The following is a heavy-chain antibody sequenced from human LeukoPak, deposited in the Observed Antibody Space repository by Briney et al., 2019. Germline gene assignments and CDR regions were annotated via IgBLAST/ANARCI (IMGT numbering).Heavy chain of an antibody. Sequence: GGSLRLSCAASGFTFDDYGMSWVRQAPGKGLEWVSGINWNGGSTGYADSVKGRFTISRDNAKNSLYLQMNSLRAEDTALYYCARALGDGSWSDWFDPWGQGTLLTVSS. V-gene: IGHV3-20*04. CDR1: GFTFDDYG. J-gene: IGHJ5*02. CDR3: ARALGDGSWSDWFDP. D-gene: IGHD3-10*01. CDR2: INWNGGST.